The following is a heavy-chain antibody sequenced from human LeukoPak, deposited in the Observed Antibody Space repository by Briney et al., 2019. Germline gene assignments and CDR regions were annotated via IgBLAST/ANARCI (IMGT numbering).Heavy chain of an antibody. CDR1: GFTFSSYA. V-gene: IGHV3-7*03. Sequence: GGSLRLSCAASGFTFSSYAMSWVRQAPGKGLEWVANIKQDGSEKYYVDSVKGRFTISRDNAKNSLYLQMNSLRAEDTAVYYCARDQSPYYYGSGSYFYYYMDVWGKGTTVTISS. CDR2: IKQDGSEK. D-gene: IGHD3-10*01. J-gene: IGHJ6*03. CDR3: ARDQSPYYYGSGSYFYYYMDV.